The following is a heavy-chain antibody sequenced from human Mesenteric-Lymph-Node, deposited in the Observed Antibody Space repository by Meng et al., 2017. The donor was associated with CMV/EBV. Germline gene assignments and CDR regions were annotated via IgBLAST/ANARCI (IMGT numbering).Heavy chain of an antibody. Sequence: GESLKISCAASGFTFSNYAMIWVRQAPGKGLEWVSVIYSDNRSTFYADSVRGRCTISRDNSKNTLYLQMNSLRAEDTAVYYCAKGLGGYAIVPGDYWGQGTLVTVSS. D-gene: IGHD2-2*01. CDR1: GFTFSNYA. CDR2: IYSDNRST. CDR3: AKGLGGYAIVPGDY. V-gene: IGHV3-23*03. J-gene: IGHJ4*02.